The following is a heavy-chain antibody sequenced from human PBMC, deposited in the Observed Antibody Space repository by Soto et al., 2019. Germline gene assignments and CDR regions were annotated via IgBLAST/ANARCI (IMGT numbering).Heavy chain of an antibody. V-gene: IGHV1-69*01. CDR2: IIPIFGRP. J-gene: IGHJ6*02. Sequence: QVQLVHSGAEVKKPGSSMKVSCTASGGTFNTFAINWVRQAPGQGLEWMGGIIPIFGRPNYAQKFHGRVTITADEATSTMHMELGSLTSEDTAVSYWGIRHLRDQLHSPRVPYGLDVWAEGPRSSSL. CDR1: GGTFNTFA. CDR3: GIRHLRDQLHSPRVPYGLDV. D-gene: IGHD2-2*01.